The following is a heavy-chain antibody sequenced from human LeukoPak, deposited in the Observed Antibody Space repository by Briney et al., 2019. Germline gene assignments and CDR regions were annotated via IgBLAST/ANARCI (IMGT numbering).Heavy chain of an antibody. V-gene: IGHV3-33*06. D-gene: IGHD3-10*01. CDR3: AKGNDGGYSAFDI. J-gene: IGHJ3*02. CDR1: GFTFSSYG. Sequence: PGRSLRLSCAASGFTFSSYGMHWVRQAPGKGLEWVAVIWYDGSNKYYADSVKGRFTISRDNSKNTLYLQMNSLRAEDTAVYYCAKGNDGGYSAFDIWGQGTMVTVSS. CDR2: IWYDGSNK.